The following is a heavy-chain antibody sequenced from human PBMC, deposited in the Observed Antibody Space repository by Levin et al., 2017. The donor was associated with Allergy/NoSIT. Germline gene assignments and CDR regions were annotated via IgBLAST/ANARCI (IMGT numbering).Heavy chain of an antibody. Sequence: LSLTCAASGFTFSNYAMHWVRQAPGKGLEYVSALTSDGVTTYYANSVKGRFTISRDNSNNTLYLQMGSLRGEAMAVYYFARFRRYTLYTMDVWGQGTTVTVSS. V-gene: IGHV3-64*01. CDR1: GFTFSNYA. D-gene: IGHD1-14*01. J-gene: IGHJ6*02. CDR3: ARFRRYTLYTMDV. CDR2: LTSDGVTT.